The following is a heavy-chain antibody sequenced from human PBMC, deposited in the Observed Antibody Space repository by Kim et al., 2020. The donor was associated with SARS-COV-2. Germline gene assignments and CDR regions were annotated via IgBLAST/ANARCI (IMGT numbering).Heavy chain of an antibody. CDR3: AKAVYYYGSGSLNDY. J-gene: IGHJ4*01. D-gene: IGHD3-10*01. V-gene: IGHV3-30*18. CDR1: GFTFSSYG. CDR2: ISYDGSNK. Sequence: GGSLRLSCAASGFTFSSYGMHWVRQAPGKGLEWVAVISYDGSNKYYADSVKGRFTISRDNSKNTLYLQMNSLRAEDTAVYYCAKAVYYYGSGSLNDYWG.